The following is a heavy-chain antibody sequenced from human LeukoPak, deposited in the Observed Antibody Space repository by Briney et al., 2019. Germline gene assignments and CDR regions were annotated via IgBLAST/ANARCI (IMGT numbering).Heavy chain of an antibody. J-gene: IGHJ4*02. Sequence: GGSLRLSCAASGFTFSSYAMHWVRQAPGKGLEYVSAISSNGGSTYYANSVKGRFTISRDNSKNTLYLQMGSPRAEDMAVYYCARVGYYGSGSYYAYWGQGTLVTVSS. CDR1: GFTFSSYA. CDR3: ARVGYYGSGSYYAY. CDR2: ISSNGGST. V-gene: IGHV3-64*01. D-gene: IGHD3-10*01.